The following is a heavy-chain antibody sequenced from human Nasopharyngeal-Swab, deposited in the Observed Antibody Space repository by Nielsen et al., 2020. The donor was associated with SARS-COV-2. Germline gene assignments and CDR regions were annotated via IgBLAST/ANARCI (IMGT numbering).Heavy chain of an antibody. D-gene: IGHD2/OR15-2a*01. CDR2: IGTSSTPI. Sequence: GESLKISCAASGFTLSTYSMDWVRQAPGKGLEWVAHIGTSSTPIYYADSVRGRFSISRDNAKNSLSLLMSTLRGEDTAVYYCVRGWRSNSFDYWGQGARVTVSA. V-gene: IGHV3-48*01. CDR1: GFTLSTYS. CDR3: VRGWRSNSFDY. J-gene: IGHJ4*01.